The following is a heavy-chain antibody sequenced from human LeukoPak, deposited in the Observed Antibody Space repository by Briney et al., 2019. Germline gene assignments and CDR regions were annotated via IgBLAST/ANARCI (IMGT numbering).Heavy chain of an antibody. V-gene: IGHV4-59*01. D-gene: IGHD5-12*01. Sequence: SETLSLTCTVSGDSITSYFWSWIRQPPGKGLEWIGYVFYIGSTNYNPSLKSRVTLSVDTSKNQFSLNLRSVTAADTAVYYCARATSSYFYYMDVWGKGTTVTISS. CDR1: GDSITSYF. J-gene: IGHJ6*03. CDR2: VFYIGST. CDR3: ARATSSYFYYMDV.